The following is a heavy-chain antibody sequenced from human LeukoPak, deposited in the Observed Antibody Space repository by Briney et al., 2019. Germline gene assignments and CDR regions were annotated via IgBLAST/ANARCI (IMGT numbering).Heavy chain of an antibody. D-gene: IGHD3-16*01. J-gene: IGHJ4*02. CDR2: ISGSGGGT. V-gene: IGHV3-23*01. Sequence: GGSLRLSCAASGFTFSRYAMSWVRQAPGKGLEWVSVISGSGGGTYYADSVKGRFTISRDKSKNTLSLQMNSLRAEDTAVYYCAKASGDYVRGSPDYWGQGTLVTVSS. CDR3: AKASGDYVRGSPDY. CDR1: GFTFSRYA.